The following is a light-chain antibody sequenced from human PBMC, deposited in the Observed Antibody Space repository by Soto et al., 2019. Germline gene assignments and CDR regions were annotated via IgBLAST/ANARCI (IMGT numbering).Light chain of an antibody. Sequence: DIQMTQSPFTLSASVWDRVTITCRASQSISSWLAWYQQKPGKAPKLLISKASSLESGVPSRFSGSGSGTDFTLTISSLQPEDFATYYCQQSYSTSWTFGQGTKVDIK. J-gene: IGKJ1*01. CDR1: QSISSW. CDR3: QQSYSTSWT. CDR2: KAS. V-gene: IGKV1-5*03.